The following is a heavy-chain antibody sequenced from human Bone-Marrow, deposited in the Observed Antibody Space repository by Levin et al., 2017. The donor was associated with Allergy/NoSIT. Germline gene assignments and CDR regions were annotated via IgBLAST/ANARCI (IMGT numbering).Heavy chain of an antibody. CDR3: ARVFYFHRALSGYFDL. D-gene: IGHD2/OR15-2a*01. Sequence: LRLSCTVSGGSISSGGHYWSWVRQHPGKGLEWIGYIFDIESTYYNPSLKSRITISLDTSANQFSLKLTSMTAADTAVYYCARVFYFHRALSGYFDLWGRGTLVSVTS. J-gene: IGHJ2*01. CDR2: IFDIEST. V-gene: IGHV4-31*03. CDR1: GGSISSGGHY.